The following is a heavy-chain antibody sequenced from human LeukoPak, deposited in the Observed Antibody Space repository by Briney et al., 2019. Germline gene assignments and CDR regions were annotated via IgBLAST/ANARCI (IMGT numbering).Heavy chain of an antibody. J-gene: IGHJ4*02. Sequence: SETLSLTCTVSGGSFSSGSYYWSWIRQPPGKGLEWIGYIYYSGSTNYNPSLKSRVTISVDTSKNQFSLKLSSVTAADTAVYYCAMTSSGWYSAIDYWGQGTLVTVSS. D-gene: IGHD6-19*01. V-gene: IGHV4-61*01. CDR1: GGSFSSGSYY. CDR3: AMTSSGWYSAIDY. CDR2: IYYSGST.